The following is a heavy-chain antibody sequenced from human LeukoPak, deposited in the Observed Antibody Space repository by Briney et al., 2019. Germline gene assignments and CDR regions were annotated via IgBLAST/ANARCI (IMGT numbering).Heavy chain of an antibody. Sequence: SETLSLTCTVSGGSISSYYWSWIRQPPGKGLEWIGYIYYSGSTNYNPSLKSRVTISVGTSRNQFSLKLSSMTPADTAVYYCARVSTERGLTVYYFEYWGQGTLVTVSS. CDR1: GGSISSYY. J-gene: IGHJ4*02. CDR3: ARVSTERGLTVYYFEY. CDR2: IYYSGST. D-gene: IGHD3-10*01. V-gene: IGHV4-59*01.